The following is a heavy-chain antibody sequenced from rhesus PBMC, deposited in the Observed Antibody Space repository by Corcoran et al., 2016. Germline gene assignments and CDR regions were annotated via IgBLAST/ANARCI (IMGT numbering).Heavy chain of an antibody. CDR3: ASGYSFSS. J-gene: IGHJ4*01. CDR1: GGAISRSY. D-gene: IGHD5-36*02. Sequence: QLQLQESGPGLVKPSGTLSVTCAVSGGAISRSYWSWIRQAPGKGREWIGYIYGSGSRTNYNPPPKTPGTLSVDTSKNQLSPKLRSATAADTAVYYCASGYSFSSWGQGVLVTVSS. CDR2: IYGSGSRT. V-gene: IGHV4-169*02.